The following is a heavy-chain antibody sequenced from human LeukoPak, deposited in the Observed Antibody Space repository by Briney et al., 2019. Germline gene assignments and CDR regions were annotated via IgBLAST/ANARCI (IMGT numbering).Heavy chain of an antibody. J-gene: IGHJ4*02. CDR2: IYHSGST. CDR3: ARGYSSSWYYFDY. CDR1: GYSISSGYY. V-gene: IGHV4-38-2*02. Sequence: SETLSLTCTVSGYSISSGYYWGWIRQPPGKGLEWIGSIYHSGSTNYNPSLKSRVTISVDTSKNQFSLKLSSVTAADTAVYYCARGYSSSWYYFDYWGQGTLVTVSS. D-gene: IGHD6-13*01.